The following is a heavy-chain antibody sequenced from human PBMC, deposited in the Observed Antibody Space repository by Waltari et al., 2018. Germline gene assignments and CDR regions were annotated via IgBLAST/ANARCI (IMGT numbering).Heavy chain of an antibody. CDR1: GFTVSSHS. Sequence: EVQLVESGGGLFQPGGSLRLSCAASGFTVSSHSIRWVRTAPGKGLEWVSVIYSGGSTYYADSVKGRFTISRDNSKNTLYLQMNSLRAEDTAVYYCARQAISPSWYWYGMDVWGQGTTVTVSS. CDR2: IYSGGST. CDR3: ARQAISPSWYWYGMDV. D-gene: IGHD2-8*02. V-gene: IGHV3-53*01. J-gene: IGHJ6*02.